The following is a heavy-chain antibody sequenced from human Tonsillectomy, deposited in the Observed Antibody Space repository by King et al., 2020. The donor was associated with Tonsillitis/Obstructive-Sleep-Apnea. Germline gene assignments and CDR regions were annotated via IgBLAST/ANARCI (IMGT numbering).Heavy chain of an antibody. CDR2: INWDGGSS. Sequence: VQLVESGGVVVQPGGSLRLSCAASGFSFDDYTMHWVRQAPGKGLEWVSLINWDGGSSYYADSVKGRFTISRDNSKNSLYLQVNSLRTEDTALYYCAKWGGGVRYSKHYFDYWGQGTLVTVSS. CDR1: GFSFDDYT. J-gene: IGHJ4*02. V-gene: IGHV3-43*01. D-gene: IGHD3-10*01. CDR3: AKWGGGVRYSKHYFDY.